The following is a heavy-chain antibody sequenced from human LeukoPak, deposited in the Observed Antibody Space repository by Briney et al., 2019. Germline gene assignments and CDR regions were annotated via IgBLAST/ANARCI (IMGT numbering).Heavy chain of an antibody. CDR3: AARFGEYRRGSFDY. J-gene: IGHJ4*02. D-gene: IGHD3-10*01. CDR2: IIPIFGTA. CDR1: GGTFSSYA. V-gene: IGHV1-69*05. Sequence: ASVKVSCKASGGTFSSYAISWVRQAPGQGLEWMGGIIPIFGTANYAQKFQGRVTITTDESTSTAYMELSSLRSEDTAVYYCAARFGEYRRGSFDYWGQGTLVTVSS.